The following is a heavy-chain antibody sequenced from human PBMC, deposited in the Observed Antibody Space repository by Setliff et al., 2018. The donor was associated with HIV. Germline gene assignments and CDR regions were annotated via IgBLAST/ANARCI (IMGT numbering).Heavy chain of an antibody. V-gene: IGHV4-61*09. CDR2: FYSSGGT. D-gene: IGHD5-12*01. J-gene: IGHJ4*02. CDR3: ARGPLYGYDRGYFDY. Sequence: SETLSLTCSVSGGSMSIGSYYWMWIRQPAGKGLEWIGHFYSSGGTDYNPSLKSRVTISIDTSKNKFSLSMTSVTAADTAVYYCARGPLYGYDRGYFDYWGQGTLVTVSS. CDR1: GGSMSIGSYY.